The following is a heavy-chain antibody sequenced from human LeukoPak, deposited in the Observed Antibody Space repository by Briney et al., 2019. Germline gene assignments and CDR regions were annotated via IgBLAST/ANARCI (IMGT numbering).Heavy chain of an antibody. CDR3: VREGLSSTSLVDY. J-gene: IGHJ4*02. V-gene: IGHV4-39*02. D-gene: IGHD2-2*01. CDR1: GGSISSSSYY. Sequence: SETLSLTCTVSGGSISSSSYYWGWIRQPPGKGLEWIGNIYYSGSTYYNPSLKSRVTISVDTSKNQFSLKLSSVTAADTAVYYCVREGLSSTSLVDYWGQGTLVTVSS. CDR2: IYYSGST.